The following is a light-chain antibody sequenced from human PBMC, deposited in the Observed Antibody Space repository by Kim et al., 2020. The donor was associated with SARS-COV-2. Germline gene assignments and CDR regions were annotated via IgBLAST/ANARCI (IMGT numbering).Light chain of an antibody. J-gene: IGKJ4*01. CDR1: QSVSASY. Sequence: EILLTQSPGTLSLSPGERATLSCRASQSVSASYLAWYQQKPGQAPRLLISGASSRATGIPDRFSGTGSGTDFTLTISRLEPDDFAVYYCQQYYSSPLTFGGGTKVDIE. CDR3: QQYYSSPLT. V-gene: IGKV3-20*01. CDR2: GAS.